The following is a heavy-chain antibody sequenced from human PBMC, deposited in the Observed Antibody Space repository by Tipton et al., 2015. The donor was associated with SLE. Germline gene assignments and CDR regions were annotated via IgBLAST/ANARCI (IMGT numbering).Heavy chain of an antibody. D-gene: IGHD5-18*01. Sequence: SLRLSCAASGFTFSSYSMNWVRQAPGKGLEWVSSISSSSSYIYYADSVKGRFTIAREDAANSVYLQMSQLRGDDTAVYYCAISAASAFYYGMDVWGPGTTVTVSS. CDR2: ISSSSSYI. V-gene: IGHV3-21*03. CDR3: AISAASAFYYGMDV. CDR1: GFTFSSYS. J-gene: IGHJ6*02.